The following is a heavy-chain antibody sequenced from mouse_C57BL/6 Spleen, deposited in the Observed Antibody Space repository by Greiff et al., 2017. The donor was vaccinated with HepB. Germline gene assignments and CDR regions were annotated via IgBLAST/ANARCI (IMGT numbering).Heavy chain of an antibody. CDR1: GYTFTDYN. V-gene: IGHV1-22*01. D-gene: IGHD2-3*01. CDR3: ARRGDGYPTEGWFAY. J-gene: IGHJ3*01. CDR2: INPNNGGT. Sequence: EVQLQQSGPELVKPGASVKMSCKASGYTFTDYNMHWVKQSHGKSLEWIGYINPNNGGTSYNQKFKGKATLTVNKSSSTAYMELRSLTSEDSAVYYCARRGDGYPTEGWFAYWGQGTLVTVSA.